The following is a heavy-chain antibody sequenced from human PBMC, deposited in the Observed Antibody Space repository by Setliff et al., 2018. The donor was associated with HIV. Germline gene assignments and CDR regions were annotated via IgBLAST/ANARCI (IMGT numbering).Heavy chain of an antibody. Sequence: SETLSLTCTVSGGSISSGSYYWSWIRQPAGKGLEWIGRIHNSGSANYNPSLKSRVTISVDTSKHQFSLKLSSVTAADTAVYYCARDYGGDNNAGYYYGMDVWGQGTTVTVSS. CDR3: ARDYGGDNNAGYYYGMDV. CDR1: GGSISSGSYY. CDR2: IHNSGSA. V-gene: IGHV4-61*10. J-gene: IGHJ6*02. D-gene: IGHD4-17*01.